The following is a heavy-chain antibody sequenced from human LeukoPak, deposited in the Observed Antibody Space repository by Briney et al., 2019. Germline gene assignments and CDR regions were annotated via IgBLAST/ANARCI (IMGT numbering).Heavy chain of an antibody. D-gene: IGHD3-22*01. CDR2: IKQDGSEK. V-gene: IGHV3-7*01. CDR3: ARDTPWDYYDSSGPNSDYGMDV. CDR1: GFTFSSYW. Sequence: GGSLRLSCAASGFTFSSYWMSWVRQAPGKGLEWVANIKQDGSEKYYVDSVKGRFTISRDNAKNSLYLQMNSLRAEDTAVYYCARDTPWDYYDSSGPNSDYGMDVWGQGTTVTVSS. J-gene: IGHJ6*02.